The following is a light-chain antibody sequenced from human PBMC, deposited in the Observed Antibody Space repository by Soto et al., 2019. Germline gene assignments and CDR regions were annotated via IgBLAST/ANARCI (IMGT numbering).Light chain of an antibody. Sequence: DLQMTQSPSNLSASVGDRVTITCRASQSISSWLAWYQQKPGKAPKLLIYKASSLESGVPSRFSGSGSGTEFTLTISSLQPDDFATYYCQQYNSYSFSWTFGQGTKVEIK. V-gene: IGKV1-5*03. CDR2: KAS. J-gene: IGKJ1*01. CDR3: QQYNSYSFSWT. CDR1: QSISSW.